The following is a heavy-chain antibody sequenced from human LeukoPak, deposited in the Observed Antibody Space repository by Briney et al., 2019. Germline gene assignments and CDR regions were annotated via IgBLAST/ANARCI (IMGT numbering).Heavy chain of an antibody. CDR3: AIAPYCSSTSCPNWFDP. J-gene: IGHJ5*02. Sequence: ASVKVSCKASGYTFTGHYMHWVRQAPGQGLEWMGWINPNSGGTNYAQKFQGRVTMTRDTSISTAYMELSRLRSDDTAVYYCAIAPYCSSTSCPNWFDPWGQGTLVTVSS. CDR2: INPNSGGT. D-gene: IGHD2-2*01. V-gene: IGHV1-2*02. CDR1: GYTFTGHY.